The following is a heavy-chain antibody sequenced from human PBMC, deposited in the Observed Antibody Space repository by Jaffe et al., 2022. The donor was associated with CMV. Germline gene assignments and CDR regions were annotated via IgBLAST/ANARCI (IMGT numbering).Heavy chain of an antibody. Sequence: EVQLVESGGGLVKPGGSLRLSCAASGFTFSSYSMNWVRQAPGKGLEWVSSISSSSSYIYYADSVKGRFTISRDNAKNSLYLQMNSLRAEDTAVYYCARDLRRTRGYSYGGIDYWGQGTLVTVSS. CDR1: GFTFSSYS. D-gene: IGHD5-18*01. V-gene: IGHV3-21*01. J-gene: IGHJ4*02. CDR3: ARDLRRTRGYSYGGIDY. CDR2: ISSSSSYI.